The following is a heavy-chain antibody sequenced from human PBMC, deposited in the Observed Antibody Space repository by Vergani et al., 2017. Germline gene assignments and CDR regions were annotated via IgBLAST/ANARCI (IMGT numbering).Heavy chain of an antibody. D-gene: IGHD3-3*01. CDR2: IKQDGSEK. J-gene: IGHJ3*02. CDR3: ARPQEPLLLRFLECSTSYDAFDI. CDR1: GFTFSSYW. Sequence: EVQLVESGGGLVQPGGSLRLSCAASGFTFSSYWMSWVRQAPGTGLEWVANIKQDGSEKYYVDSVKGRFTISRDNAKNSLYLQMNSLRAEETAVYYFARPQEPLLLRFLECSTSYDAFDIWGQGTMVTVSS. V-gene: IGHV3-7*01.